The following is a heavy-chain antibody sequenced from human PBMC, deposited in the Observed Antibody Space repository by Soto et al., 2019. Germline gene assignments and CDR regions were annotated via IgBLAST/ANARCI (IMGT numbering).Heavy chain of an antibody. V-gene: IGHV1-69*08. D-gene: IGHD6-19*01. CDR2: IIPILGIA. CDR3: AREIRGTAVAGRFDY. Sequence: QVQLVQSGAEVKKPGSSVKVSCKASGGTFSSYTISWVRQAPGQGLEWMGRIIPILGIANYAQNFQGRVTITADKSTSTAYMELSSQRSEDTAVYYCAREIRGTAVAGRFDYWGQGTLVTVSS. CDR1: GGTFSSYT. J-gene: IGHJ4*02.